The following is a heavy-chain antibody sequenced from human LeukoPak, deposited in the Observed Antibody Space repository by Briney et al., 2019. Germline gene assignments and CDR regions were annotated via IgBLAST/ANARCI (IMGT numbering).Heavy chain of an antibody. D-gene: IGHD3-3*01. V-gene: IGHV3-30*02. J-gene: IGHJ4*02. CDR2: IRYDGSNK. Sequence: PGGSLRLSCAASGFTFSSYGMHWVRQAPGKGLEWVAFIRYDGSNKYYADSVKGRFTISRDNSKNTLYLQMNSLRAEDTAVYYCAKDRRYGVAPYYFDYWGQGTLVTVSS. CDR1: GFTFSSYG. CDR3: AKDRRYGVAPYYFDY.